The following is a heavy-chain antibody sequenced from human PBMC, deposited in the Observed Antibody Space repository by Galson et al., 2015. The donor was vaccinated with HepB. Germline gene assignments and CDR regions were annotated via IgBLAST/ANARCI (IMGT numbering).Heavy chain of an antibody. CDR1: GFTFSTFA. CDR2: IFAGGDNQ. CDR3: AKGYGYFDY. Sequence: SLRLSCAASGFTFSTFAMTWVCQAPGKGLEWVSVIFAGGDNQYYANSVKGRFTISRDNSQNTLFLHMNNLSAEDTAVYYCAKGYGYFDYWGQGTLVTVSS. J-gene: IGHJ4*02. D-gene: IGHD3-16*01. V-gene: IGHV3-23*01.